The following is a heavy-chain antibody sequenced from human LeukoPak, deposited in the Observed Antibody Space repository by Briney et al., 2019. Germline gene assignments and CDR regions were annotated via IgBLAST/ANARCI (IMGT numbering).Heavy chain of an antibody. D-gene: IGHD5-12*01. V-gene: IGHV4-59*01. CDR3: ARDQGYSGYDLYY. CDR1: GGSISSYY. CDR2: IYYSGST. J-gene: IGHJ4*02. Sequence: SETLSLTCTVSGGSISSYYWSWIRQPPGKGLEWIGYIYYSGSTNYNPSLKSRVTISVDTSKNQFSLKPSSVTAADTAVYYCARDQGYSGYDLYYWGQGTLVTVSS.